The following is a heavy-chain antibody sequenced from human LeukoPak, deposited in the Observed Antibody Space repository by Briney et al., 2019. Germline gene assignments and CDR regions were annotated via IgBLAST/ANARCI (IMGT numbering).Heavy chain of an antibody. CDR3: AILDTAMVHY. CDR1: GFTFSSYS. V-gene: IGHV3-21*01. CDR2: ISSSSSYI. D-gene: IGHD5-18*01. Sequence: GSLRLSCAASGFTFSSYSMNWVRQAPGKGLEWVSSISSSSSYIYYADSVRGRFTISRDNAKNSLYLQMNSLRAEDTAVYYCAILDTAMVHYWGQGTLVTVSS. J-gene: IGHJ4*02.